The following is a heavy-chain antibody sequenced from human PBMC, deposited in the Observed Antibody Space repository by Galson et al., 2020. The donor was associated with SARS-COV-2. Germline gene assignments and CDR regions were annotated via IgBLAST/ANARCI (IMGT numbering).Heavy chain of an antibody. V-gene: IGHV5-51*01. CDR1: GYIFTNYW. CDR2: IYPGGSER. D-gene: IGHD4-4*01. J-gene: IGHJ4*02. Sequence: AVVSRDGESLKISCKGSGYIFTNYWIGWVRQMPGRGLEWMGIIYPGGSERRYGPSFQGQFTISADKSINTVYLQWSSLEASDTAMYYCARDTVMDFWGQGTLVTVSS. CDR3: ARDTVMDF.